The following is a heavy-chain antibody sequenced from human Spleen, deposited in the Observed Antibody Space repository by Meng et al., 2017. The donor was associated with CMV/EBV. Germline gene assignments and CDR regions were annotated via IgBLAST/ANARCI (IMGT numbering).Heavy chain of an antibody. CDR3: ARDLAVGRIWFDP. V-gene: IGHV3-30*04. CDR1: GFPFSSYA. J-gene: IGHJ5*02. Sequence: ASGFPFSSYASTGCRLDQGKGLEWVAVISYDGSNKYYADSVKGRFTISRDNSKNTPYLQMNSLRAEDTAVYYCARDLAVGRIWFDPGAQGTLVTVSS. D-gene: IGHD6-19*01. CDR2: ISYDGSNK.